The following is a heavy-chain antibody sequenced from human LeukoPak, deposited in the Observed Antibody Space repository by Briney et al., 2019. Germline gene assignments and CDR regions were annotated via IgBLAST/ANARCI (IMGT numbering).Heavy chain of an antibody. CDR1: GFTFSSYW. J-gene: IGHJ4*02. Sequence: GGSLRLSCAASGFTFSSYWMYWVRQAPGKGLLWVSRINGDGSSTTYADSVKGRFTISRDNAKNTLYLQMNSLRAEDTAVYYCAKVGQLHHPAFDYWGQGTLVTVSS. D-gene: IGHD2-2*01. V-gene: IGHV3-74*01. CDR3: AKVGQLHHPAFDY. CDR2: INGDGSST.